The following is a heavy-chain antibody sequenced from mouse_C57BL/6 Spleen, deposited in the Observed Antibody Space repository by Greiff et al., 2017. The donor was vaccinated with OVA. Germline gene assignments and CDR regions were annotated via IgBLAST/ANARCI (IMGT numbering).Heavy chain of an antibody. CDR1: GYTFTDYE. J-gene: IGHJ2*01. Sequence: QVQLQQSGAELVRPGASVTLSCKASGYTFTDYEMHWVKQTPVHGLEWIGAIDPENGGTAYNQKFKGKAILTADKSSSTAYMELRSLTSEDSAVYYCTRGINHDFDYWGQGTTLTVSS. CDR2: IDPENGGT. CDR3: TRGINHDFDY. D-gene: IGHD1-1*01. V-gene: IGHV1-15*01.